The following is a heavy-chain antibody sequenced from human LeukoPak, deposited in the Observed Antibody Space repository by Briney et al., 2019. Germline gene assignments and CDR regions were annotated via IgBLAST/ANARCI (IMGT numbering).Heavy chain of an antibody. CDR2: ISGSGGST. CDR1: GFTFSSYA. V-gene: IGHV3-23*01. J-gene: IGHJ5*02. D-gene: IGHD2-2*01. Sequence: GGSLRLSCAASGFTFSSYAMSWVRQAPGKGLEWVSAISGSGGSTYYADSVKGRFTISRDNSKNTLYLQMNSLRAEDTAVYCCAKDGSIVVVPAAPWENWFDPWGQGTLVTVSS. CDR3: AKDGSIVVVPAAPWENWFDP.